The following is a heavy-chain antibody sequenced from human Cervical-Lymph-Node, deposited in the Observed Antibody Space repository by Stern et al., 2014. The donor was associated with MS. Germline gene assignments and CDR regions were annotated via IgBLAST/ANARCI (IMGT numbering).Heavy chain of an antibody. J-gene: IGHJ4*02. V-gene: IGHV1-2*06. D-gene: IGHD2/OR15-2a*01. Sequence: QVQLVQSGAKMKKPGASVRVSCKASGYDFTGFFIHWVRQVPGQRLEWMGRLNPTSDDPTYAQNFQDRVTLTRDTSIGTAYLELSRLTSADTAVYYCAREATRIIVGIDYWGQGTPVTVSS. CDR2: LNPTSDDP. CDR3: AREATRIIVGIDY. CDR1: GYDFTGFF.